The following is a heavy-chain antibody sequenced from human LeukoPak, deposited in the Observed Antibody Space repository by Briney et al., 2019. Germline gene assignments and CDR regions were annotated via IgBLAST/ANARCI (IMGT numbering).Heavy chain of an antibody. CDR3: ARDLPYYYYYMDV. CDR1: GFTFSSYS. Sequence: GGSLRLSCAASGFTFSSYSMNWVRQAPGKGLEWVSSISSSSSYIYYADSAKGRFTISSDNAKNSLYLQMNSLRAEDTAVYYCARDLPYYYYYMDVWGKGTTVTISS. CDR2: ISSSSSYI. J-gene: IGHJ6*03. V-gene: IGHV3-21*01.